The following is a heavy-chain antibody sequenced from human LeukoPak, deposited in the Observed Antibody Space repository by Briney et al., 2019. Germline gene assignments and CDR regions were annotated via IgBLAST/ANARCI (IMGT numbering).Heavy chain of an antibody. CDR1: GFTFSSYG. CDR3: AKEFTPLWFGELLH. V-gene: IGHV3-30*02. Sequence: PGGSLRLSCAASGFTFSSYGMSWVRRAPGKGLEWVAFIRYDGSNKYYADSVKGRFTISRDNSKNTLYLQMNSLRAEDTAVYYCAKEFTPLWFGELLHWGQGTLVTVSS. D-gene: IGHD3-10*01. J-gene: IGHJ4*02. CDR2: IRYDGSNK.